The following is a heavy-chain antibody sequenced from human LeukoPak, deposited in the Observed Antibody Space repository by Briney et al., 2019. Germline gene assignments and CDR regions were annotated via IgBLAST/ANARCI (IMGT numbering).Heavy chain of an antibody. CDR2: INPSGGST. D-gene: IGHD5-24*01. V-gene: IGHV1-46*01. CDR1: GYTFTSYY. CDR3: ASELEMATIVY. J-gene: IGHJ4*02. Sequence: GASVKVSCKASGYTFTSYYMHWVRQAPGQGLEWMGIINPSGGSTSYAQKFQGRVTMTRDTSTSTVYMELSSLRSEDTAVYHCASELEMATIVYWGQGTLVTVSS.